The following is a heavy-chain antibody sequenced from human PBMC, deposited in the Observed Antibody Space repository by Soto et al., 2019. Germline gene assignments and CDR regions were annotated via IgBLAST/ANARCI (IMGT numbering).Heavy chain of an antibody. CDR2: TYYRSKLYN. V-gene: IGHV6-1*01. Sequence: PSQTLSLTCAISGDSVSSNSAAWSWIRQSPSRGLEWLGRTYYRSKLYNDYAVSVRSRITFNPDTSKNQFSLQLNSVTPEDTAVYFCARALDGSHGRPFHVWGQGTVVTVSS. CDR1: GDSVSSNSAA. J-gene: IGHJ3*01. CDR3: ARALDGSHGRPFHV. D-gene: IGHD1-26*01.